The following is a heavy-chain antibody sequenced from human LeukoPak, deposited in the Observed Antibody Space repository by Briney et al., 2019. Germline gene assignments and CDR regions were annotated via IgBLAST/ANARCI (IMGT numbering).Heavy chain of an antibody. V-gene: IGHV4-39*01. CDR3: ASLVYDFWSGYLGHYFDY. J-gene: IGHJ4*02. CDR2: IYYSGST. D-gene: IGHD3-3*01. Sequence: SETLSLTCTVSGGSISSSSYYWGWIRQPPGKGLEWIGSIYYSGSTYYNPSLKSRATISVDTSKNQFSLKLSSVTAADTAVYYCASLVYDFWSGYLGHYFDYWGQGTLVTVSS. CDR1: GGSISSSSYY.